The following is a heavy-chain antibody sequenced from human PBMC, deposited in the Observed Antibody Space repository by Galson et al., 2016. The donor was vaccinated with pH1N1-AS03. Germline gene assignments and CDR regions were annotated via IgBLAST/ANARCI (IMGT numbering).Heavy chain of an antibody. CDR1: GFDFSIYA. J-gene: IGHJ5*02. CDR3: ARGSGSPHWFKP. V-gene: IGHV3-23*01. D-gene: IGHD3-3*01. Sequence: SLRLSCAASGFDFSIYAMHWVRQAPGKGQEWVSGIGGVDRSDWYAESVRGRLTVSRDNSKSTLSLQINSRRGDDTAVYYCARGSGSPHWFKPWGQGTQGTVSS. CDR2: IGGVDRSD.